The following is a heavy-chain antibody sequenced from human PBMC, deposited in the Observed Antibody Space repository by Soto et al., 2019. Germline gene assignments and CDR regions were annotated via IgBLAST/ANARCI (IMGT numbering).Heavy chain of an antibody. CDR1: GYTFTNYG. CDR3: ARGVGSGTYYNQYNWFDP. J-gene: IGHJ5*02. CDR2: INTYNGNT. V-gene: IGHV1-18*01. D-gene: IGHD3-10*01. Sequence: GASXKVSCKASGYTFTNYGISWVRQAPGQGLERMGWINTYNGNTNHAQKLQGRVTMTTDPSTSTAYMELRSLRSDDTAVYYCARGVGSGTYYNQYNWFDPWGQGTLVTVSS.